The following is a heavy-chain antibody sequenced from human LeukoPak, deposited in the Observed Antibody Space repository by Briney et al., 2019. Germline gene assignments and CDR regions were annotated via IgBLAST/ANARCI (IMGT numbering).Heavy chain of an antibody. CDR3: AIAHYYDSSGYSPPFDY. V-gene: IGHV4-31*03. J-gene: IGHJ4*02. CDR2: IYYSGST. D-gene: IGHD3-22*01. CDR1: GGSISSGGYY. Sequence: SETLSLTCTVSGGSISSGGYYWSWIRQHPGKGLEWIVYIYYSGSTYYNPSLKSRVTISVDTSKNQFSLKLSSVTAADTAVYYCAIAHYYDSSGYSPPFDYWGQGTLVTVSS.